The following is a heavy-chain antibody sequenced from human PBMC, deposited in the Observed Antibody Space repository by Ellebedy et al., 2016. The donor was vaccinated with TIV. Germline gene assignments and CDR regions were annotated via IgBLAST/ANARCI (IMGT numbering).Heavy chain of an antibody. V-gene: IGHV1-3*01. CDR3: ARELRGYSYGRGWFDP. D-gene: IGHD5-18*01. CDR1: GYTFSSYA. Sequence: AASVKVSCKASGYTFSSYAMQWVRQAPGQRLEWMGWINAGNGNTKYSQKFQGRVTIFRDTSASTAYMELSSLRSEDTAVYYCARELRGYSYGRGWFDPWGQGTLVTVSS. J-gene: IGHJ5*02. CDR2: INAGNGNT.